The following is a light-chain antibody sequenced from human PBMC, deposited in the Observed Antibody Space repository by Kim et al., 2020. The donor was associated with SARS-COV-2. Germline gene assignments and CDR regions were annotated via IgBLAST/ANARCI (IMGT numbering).Light chain of an antibody. CDR2: QDS. J-gene: IGLJ2*01. CDR1: KLGDKY. CDR3: QTWDSSTVI. Sequence: SYELTQPPSVYVSPGQTASITCSGDKLGDKYACWYQQKPGLSPVLVIYQDSQRPSGIPERFSGSSSGNTATLTISGTQAMDEADYYCQTWDSSTVIFGRGTQLTVL. V-gene: IGLV3-1*01.